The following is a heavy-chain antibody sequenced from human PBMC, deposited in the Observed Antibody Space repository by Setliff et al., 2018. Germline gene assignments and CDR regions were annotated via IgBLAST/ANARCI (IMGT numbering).Heavy chain of an antibody. CDR1: GDSINNVDLY. D-gene: IGHD2-15*01. Sequence: SETLSLTCTVSGDSINNVDLYWGWVRQPPGKGPEWLGTIYYDGTTHYSPSLESRVTISVDTTKNQFSLRLTSVTAADTAVYYCGRGFSRIEGWGNWFDPWGQGILVTVSS. CDR2: IYYDGTT. V-gene: IGHV4-39*07. CDR3: GRGFSRIEGWGNWFDP. J-gene: IGHJ5*02.